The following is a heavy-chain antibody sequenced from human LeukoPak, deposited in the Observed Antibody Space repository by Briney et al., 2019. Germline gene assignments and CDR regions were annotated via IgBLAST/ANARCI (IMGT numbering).Heavy chain of an antibody. D-gene: IGHD3-16*02. J-gene: IGHJ4*02. CDR1: GGSISSYY. CDR3: AREAFGGVIAGHIDY. V-gene: IGHV4-4*07. CDR2: IYTSGST. Sequence: PSETLSLTCTVSGGSISSYYWIWIRQPAGKGLEWIGRIYTSGSTNYNPSLKSRVTMSVDTSKNQFSLKLSSVTAADTAVYYCAREAFGGVIAGHIDYWGQGTLVTVSS.